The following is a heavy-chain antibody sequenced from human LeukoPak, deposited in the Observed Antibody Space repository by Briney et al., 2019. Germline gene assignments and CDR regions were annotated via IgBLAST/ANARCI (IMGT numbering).Heavy chain of an antibody. D-gene: IGHD3-10*01. Sequence: PSQTLSLTCTVSGGSIISGGYYWSWIRQRPGQGLEWIGHIAESGTTYSTPSLKSRVTISVDPSKNQFSLRLGSVTAADTAVYFCARVDYYASGTYLNWFDPWGQGTQVTVSS. CDR2: IAESGTT. J-gene: IGHJ5*02. CDR1: GGSIISGGYY. V-gene: IGHV4-31*03. CDR3: ARVDYYASGTYLNWFDP.